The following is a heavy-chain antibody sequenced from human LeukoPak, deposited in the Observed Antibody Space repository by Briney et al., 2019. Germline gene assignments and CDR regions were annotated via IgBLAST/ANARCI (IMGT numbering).Heavy chain of an antibody. CDR3: ARARRYCSGGSCYGRFFDY. V-gene: IGHV3-23*01. CDR1: GITLSNYG. J-gene: IGHJ4*02. CDR2: ISGSGGRT. D-gene: IGHD2-15*01. Sequence: GGSLRLSCAVSGITLSNYGMSWVRQAPGKGLEWVAGISGSGGRTNYADSVKGRFTISRDNAKNSLYLQMNSLRAEDTAVYYCARARRYCSGGSCYGRFFDYWGQGTLVTVSS.